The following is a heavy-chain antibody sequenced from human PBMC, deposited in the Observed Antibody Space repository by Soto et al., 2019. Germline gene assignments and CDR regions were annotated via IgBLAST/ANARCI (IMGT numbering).Heavy chain of an antibody. D-gene: IGHD6-19*01. J-gene: IGHJ4*02. CDR1: GYTFTGYY. CDR3: ARDREYSSGWARYYYFDF. Sequence: ASVKVSCKASGYTFTGYYMHWARQAPGQGLEWMGWINPNSGGTNYAQKFQGWVTMTRDTSISTAYMELSRLRSDDTAVYYCARDREYSSGWARYYYFDFWGPGTLVNVSS. CDR2: INPNSGGT. V-gene: IGHV1-2*04.